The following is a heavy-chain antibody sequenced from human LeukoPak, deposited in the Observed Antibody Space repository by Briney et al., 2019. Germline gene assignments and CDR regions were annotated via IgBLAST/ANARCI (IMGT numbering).Heavy chain of an antibody. D-gene: IGHD3-22*01. CDR3: ARDDSRTGGLDP. CDR2: MNPNSGNT. V-gene: IGHV1-8*01. J-gene: IGHJ5*02. Sequence: PSVKVSCKASGYTFTSYDINWVRRATGQGLEWMGWMNPNSGNTGYAQKFQGRVTMTRNTSISTAYMELSSLRSEDTAVYYCARDDSRTGGLDPWGQGTLVTVSS. CDR1: GYTFTSYD.